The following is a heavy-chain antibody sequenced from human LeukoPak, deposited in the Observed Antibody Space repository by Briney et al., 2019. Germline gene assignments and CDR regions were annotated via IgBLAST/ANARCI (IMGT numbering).Heavy chain of an antibody. CDR2: NYYSGST. CDR3: ARGNWPPAFDI. V-gene: IGHV4-59*01. J-gene: IGHJ3*02. CDR1: GGSISGYY. D-gene: IGHD1-1*01. Sequence: SETLSLTCTVSGGSISGYYWTWIRQPPGKGREWIGFNYYSGSTNYNSSLKSRVTISVDTSKNHFSLKLSSVTATDTAIYYCARGNWPPAFDIWGQGTLVTVSS.